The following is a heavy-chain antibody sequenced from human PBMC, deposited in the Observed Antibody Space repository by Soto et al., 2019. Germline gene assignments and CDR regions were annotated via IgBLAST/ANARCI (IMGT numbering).Heavy chain of an antibody. D-gene: IGHD6-19*01. V-gene: IGHV1-3*01. Sequence: QVQLVQSGAEVKKPGASVKVSCKASGFTFTNYAMHWVRQAPGQRLEWMGWINAGNGNTKYAQKFQGRVTITRDTSASTAHVELSSLRYEDTGGYYCARDHELIQGAGTGLFDPWGQGTLVTVSS. J-gene: IGHJ5*02. CDR1: GFTFTNYA. CDR3: ARDHELIQGAGTGLFDP. CDR2: INAGNGNT.